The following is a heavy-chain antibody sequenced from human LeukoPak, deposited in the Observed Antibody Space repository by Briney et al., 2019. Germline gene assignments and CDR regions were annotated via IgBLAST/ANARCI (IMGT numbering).Heavy chain of an antibody. D-gene: IGHD6-13*01. CDR3: ARAVAAAGDWFDP. CDR2: IYYSGST. V-gene: IGHV4-59*01. CDR1: GGSISSYY. Sequence: SETLSLTCTVSGGSISSYYWSWIRQPPGKGLEWIGYIYYSGSTNYNPSLKSRVTISVDTSKNQFSLKLSSVTAADTAVYYCARAVAAAGDWFDPWGQGTLVTVS. J-gene: IGHJ5*02.